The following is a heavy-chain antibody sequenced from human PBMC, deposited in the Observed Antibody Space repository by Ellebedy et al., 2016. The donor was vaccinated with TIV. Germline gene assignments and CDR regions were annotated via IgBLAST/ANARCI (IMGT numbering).Heavy chain of an antibody. Sequence: GGSLRLXXAASGFTFSSYGMHWVRQAPGKGLEWVAVISYDGSNKYYADSVKGRFTISRDNSKNTLYLQMNSLRAEDTAVYYCAKVAVTTSRRFPVVAYYYYGMDVWGQGTTVTVSS. CDR1: GFTFSSYG. J-gene: IGHJ6*02. CDR2: ISYDGSNK. V-gene: IGHV3-30*18. CDR3: AKVAVTTSRRFPVVAYYYYGMDV. D-gene: IGHD4-17*01.